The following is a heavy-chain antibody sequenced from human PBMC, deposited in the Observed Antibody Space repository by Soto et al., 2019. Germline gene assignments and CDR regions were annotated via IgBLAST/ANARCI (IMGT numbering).Heavy chain of an antibody. D-gene: IGHD2-15*01. CDR1: GFTFSSYA. CDR2: ISSNGGST. CDR3: ARDGGGYYLDY. V-gene: IGHV3-64*01. J-gene: IGHJ4*02. Sequence: EVQLVESGGGLVQPGGSLRLSCAASGFTFSSYAMPWVRQAPGKGLEYVSAISSNGGSTYYANSVKGRFTITRDNSKNTLYLQMGSLRAEDMAVYYCARDGGGYYLDYWGQGTLVTVSS.